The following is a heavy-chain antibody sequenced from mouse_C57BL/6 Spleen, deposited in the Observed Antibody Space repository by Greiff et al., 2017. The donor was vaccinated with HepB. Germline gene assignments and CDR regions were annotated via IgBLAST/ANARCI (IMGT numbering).Heavy chain of an antibody. V-gene: IGHV5-17*01. D-gene: IGHD4-1*01. CDR1: GFTFSDYG. CDR3: ASNWDGYAMDY. Sequence: EVQRVESGGGLVKPGGSLKLSCAASGFTFSDYGMHWVRQAPEKGLEWVAYISSGSSTIYYADTVKGRFTISRDNAKNTLFLQMTSLRSEDTAMYYCASNWDGYAMDYWGQGTSVTVSS. J-gene: IGHJ4*01. CDR2: ISSGSSTI.